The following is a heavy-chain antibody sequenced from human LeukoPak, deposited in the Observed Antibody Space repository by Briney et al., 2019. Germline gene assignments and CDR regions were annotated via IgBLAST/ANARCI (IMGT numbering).Heavy chain of an antibody. D-gene: IGHD6-19*01. CDR1: GYTFTGYY. Sequence: ASVKVSCKASGYTFTGYYMHWVRQAPGQGLEWMGWINPNSGGTNYAQKLQGRVTMTTDTSTSTAYMELRSLRSDDTAVYYCARDKGSSGWFYAFDIWGQGTMVTVSS. V-gene: IGHV1-2*02. J-gene: IGHJ3*02. CDR3: ARDKGSSGWFYAFDI. CDR2: INPNSGGT.